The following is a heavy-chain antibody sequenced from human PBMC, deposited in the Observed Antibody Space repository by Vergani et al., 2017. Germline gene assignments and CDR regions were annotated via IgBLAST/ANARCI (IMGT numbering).Heavy chain of an antibody. CDR2: ISAYNGNT. D-gene: IGHD2-2*01. J-gene: IGHJ6*03. Sequence: QVQLVQSGAEVKKPGASVKVSCKASGYTFTSYGISWVRQAPGQGLEWMGWISAYNGNTNYAQKLQGRVTMTTDTSTSTAYMELRSLRSDDTAVYYCARAVVVVPAAIHYYYYYMDVWGKGTTVTVSS. CDR3: ARAVVVVPAAIHYYYYYMDV. CDR1: GYTFTSYG. V-gene: IGHV1-18*01.